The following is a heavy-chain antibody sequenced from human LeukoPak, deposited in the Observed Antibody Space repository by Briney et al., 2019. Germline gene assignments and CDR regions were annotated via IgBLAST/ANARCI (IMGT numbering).Heavy chain of an antibody. V-gene: IGHV4-59*12. D-gene: IGHD2-2*01. Sequence: SETLSLTCTVSGGSISSYYWSWIRQPPGKGLEWIGYIYYSGSTNYNPSLKSRVTISVDTSKNQFSLKLSSVTAADTAVYYCARAHLGYCSRTSCTKLRYYYYYYMDVWGKGTTVTVSS. CDR2: IYYSGST. J-gene: IGHJ6*03. CDR1: GGSISSYY. CDR3: ARAHLGYCSRTSCTKLRYYYYYYMDV.